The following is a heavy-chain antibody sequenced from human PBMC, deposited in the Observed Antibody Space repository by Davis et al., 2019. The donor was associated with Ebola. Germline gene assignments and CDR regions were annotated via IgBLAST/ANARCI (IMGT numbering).Heavy chain of an antibody. CDR2: ISYDGSNK. CDR3: AMFSSGWTFDY. V-gene: IGHV3-30-3*01. D-gene: IGHD6-19*01. CDR1: GFTFSSYA. Sequence: GESLKISCAASGFTFSSYAMHRVRQAPGKGLEWVAVISYDGSNKYYADSVKGRFTISRDNSKNTLYLQMNSLRAEDTAVYYCAMFSSGWTFDYWGQGTLVTVSS. J-gene: IGHJ4*02.